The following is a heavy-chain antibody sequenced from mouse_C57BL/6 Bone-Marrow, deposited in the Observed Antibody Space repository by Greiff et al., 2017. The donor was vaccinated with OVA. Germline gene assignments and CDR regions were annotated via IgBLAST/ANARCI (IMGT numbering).Heavy chain of an antibody. CDR2: IYPRSGNT. V-gene: IGHV1-81*01. D-gene: IGHD1-1*01. CDR3: ARPAVVASPYAIDD. CDR1: GYTFTSYG. Sequence: QVQLQQSGAELVRPGASVKLSCKASGYTFTSYGISWVKQRTGKGLEWIGEIYPRSGNTYYNEKFKGKATLTADKSSSTAYMELRSLTSEDSEGYFCARPAVVASPYAIDDWGQGTSVTVSS. J-gene: IGHJ4*01.